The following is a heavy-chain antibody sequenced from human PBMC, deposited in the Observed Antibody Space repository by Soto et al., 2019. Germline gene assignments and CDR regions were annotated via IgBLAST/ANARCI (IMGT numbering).Heavy chain of an antibody. J-gene: IGHJ6*04. V-gene: IGHV4-61*01. Sequence: KTSETLSLTCTVSGGSVSSGSYYWSWIRQPPGKGLEWIGYIYYSGSTNYNPSLKSRVTISVDTSKNQFSLKLSSVTAADTAVYYCARDRLQPIYYYYGMDVWGKGTTVTVSS. CDR3: ARDRLQPIYYYYGMDV. CDR2: IYYSGST. D-gene: IGHD5-18*01. CDR1: GGSVSSGSYY.